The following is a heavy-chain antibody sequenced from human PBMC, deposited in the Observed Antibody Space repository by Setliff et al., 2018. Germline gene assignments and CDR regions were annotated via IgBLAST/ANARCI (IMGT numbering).Heavy chain of an antibody. V-gene: IGHV1-18*04. D-gene: IGHD3-22*01. CDR2: ISPVYGIA. CDR3: VRGPGPSVVVAIPFDH. J-gene: IGHJ4*02. Sequence: GASVKVSCKASGYPLTAYYIHWVRQAPGQGLEWMGWISPVYGIANYARKFQGRVTMTADTSTTTAYLELTSLRYDDTALYYCVRGPGPSVVVAIPFDHWGQGSLVTVSS. CDR1: GYPLTAYY.